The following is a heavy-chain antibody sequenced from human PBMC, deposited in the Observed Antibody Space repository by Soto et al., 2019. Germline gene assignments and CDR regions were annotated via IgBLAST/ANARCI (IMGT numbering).Heavy chain of an antibody. Sequence: GGSLRLSCAASGFTFYSYAMSWVRQAPGKGLEWVSTIGSVGGDTYYAGSVKGRFTISRDDSKNTLLLQMNSLRAEDTAVYYCVKDRMAYNSVWDPFDIWGQGTMVTV. J-gene: IGHJ3*02. V-gene: IGHV3-23*01. CDR3: VKDRMAYNSVWDPFDI. D-gene: IGHD1-20*01. CDR2: IGSVGGDT. CDR1: GFTFYSYA.